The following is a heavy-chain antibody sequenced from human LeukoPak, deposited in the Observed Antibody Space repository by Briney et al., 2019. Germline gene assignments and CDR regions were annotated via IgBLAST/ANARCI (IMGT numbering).Heavy chain of an antibody. CDR2: INTNTGNP. J-gene: IGHJ6*02. Sequence: ASVKVSCTASGYTFTSYAMNWVRQAPGQGLEWMGWINTNTGNPTYAQGFTGRFVFSLDTSVSTAYLQISSLKAEDTAVYYCAREGQWFGEFNTGPIYYYGMDVWGQGTTVTVSS. CDR3: AREGQWFGEFNTGPIYYYGMDV. V-gene: IGHV7-4-1*02. CDR1: GYTFTSYA. D-gene: IGHD3-10*01.